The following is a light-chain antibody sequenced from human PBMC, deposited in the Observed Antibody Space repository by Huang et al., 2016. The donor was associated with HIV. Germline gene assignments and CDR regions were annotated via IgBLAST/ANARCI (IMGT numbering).Light chain of an antibody. CDR3: QQYNNLPT. V-gene: IGKV1-33*01. CDR1: QDISNY. Sequence: DIQMTQSPSSLSASVGDRVTITCQASQDISNYLNWYQQKPGKAPKLLFYDATKLVTGVPSRFSGSGSGAYFTFTISSLQPEDTATYYCQQYNNLPTFGQGTKLEIK. J-gene: IGKJ2*01. CDR2: DAT.